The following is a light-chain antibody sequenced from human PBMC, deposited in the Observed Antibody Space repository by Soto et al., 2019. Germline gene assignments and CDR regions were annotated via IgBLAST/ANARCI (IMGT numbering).Light chain of an antibody. Sequence: EIVLTQSPGTLSLSPGERATLSCRASQSVSSSYLAWYQQKPGQAPRLLIHGASSRATGIPDRFSGSGSGTDFTLTISRLEPEDFAVYYCHQYGGSPQTFGQGTKV. J-gene: IGKJ1*01. V-gene: IGKV3-20*01. CDR2: GAS. CDR3: HQYGGSPQT. CDR1: QSVSSSY.